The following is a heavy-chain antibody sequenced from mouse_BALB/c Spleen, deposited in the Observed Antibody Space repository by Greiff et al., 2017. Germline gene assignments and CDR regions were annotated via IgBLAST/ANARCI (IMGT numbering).Heavy chain of an antibody. CDR1: GYTFTSYN. D-gene: IGHD2-3*01. CDR3: ARLHDGYYDWYFDV. V-gene: IGHV1-12*01. CDR2: IYPGNGDT. Sequence: QVQLQQPGAELVKPGASVKMSCKASGYTFTSYNMHWVKQTPGQGLEWIGAIYPGNGDTSYNQKFKGKATLTADKSSSTAYMQLSSLTSEDSAVYYCARLHDGYYDWYFDVWGAGTTVTVSS. J-gene: IGHJ1*01.